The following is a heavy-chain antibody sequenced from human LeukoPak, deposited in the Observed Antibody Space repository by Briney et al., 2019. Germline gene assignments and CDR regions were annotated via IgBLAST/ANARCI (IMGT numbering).Heavy chain of an antibody. Sequence: SQTLSLTCTVSGGSVTSGNYYWNWIRQPAGKGLEWIGRIYTNGGASYNPSLKSRVTISIDASKNRFSLKLSSVTAADTAVYYCAREPPGYWGQGILVTVSS. V-gene: IGHV4-61*02. CDR2: IYTNGGA. CDR1: GGSVTSGNYY. CDR3: AREPPGY. J-gene: IGHJ4*02.